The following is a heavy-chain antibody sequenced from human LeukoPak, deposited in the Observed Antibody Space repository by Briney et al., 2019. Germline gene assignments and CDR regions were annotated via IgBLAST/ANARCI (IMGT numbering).Heavy chain of an antibody. CDR1: GYTFTGYY. D-gene: IGHD1-7*01. V-gene: IGHV1-2*02. CDR3: ARRVHGWNYELYYCMDV. Sequence: ASVKVSCKASGYTFTGYYMHWVRQAPGQGLEWMGWINPNSGGTNYAQKFQGRVTMTRDTSISTAYMELSRLRSDDTAVYYCARRVHGWNYELYYCMDVWGQGTTVTVSS. J-gene: IGHJ6*02. CDR2: INPNSGGT.